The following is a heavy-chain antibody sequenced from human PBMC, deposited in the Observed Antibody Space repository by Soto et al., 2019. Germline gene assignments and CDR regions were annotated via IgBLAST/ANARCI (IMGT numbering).Heavy chain of an antibody. Sequence: SQTLSLTCAISGDSVSSNSAAWNWIRQSPSRGLEWLGRTYYRSKWYNDYAVSVKSRITINPDTSKNQFSLQLNSVTPEDTAVYYCARGSYYYDSSGSNWFDPWGQGTLVTVSS. CDR1: GDSVSSNSAA. CDR3: ARGSYYYDSSGSNWFDP. J-gene: IGHJ5*02. D-gene: IGHD3-22*01. V-gene: IGHV6-1*01. CDR2: TYYRSKWYN.